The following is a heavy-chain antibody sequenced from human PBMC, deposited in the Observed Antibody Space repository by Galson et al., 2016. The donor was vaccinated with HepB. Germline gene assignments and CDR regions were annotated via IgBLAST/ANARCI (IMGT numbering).Heavy chain of an antibody. V-gene: IGHV1-18*01. D-gene: IGHD2-8*01. CDR1: GYTITNYD. CDR2: ISAYNGNT. Sequence: SVKVSCKASGYTITNYDISWVRQAPGQGLEWMGWISAYNGNTNYAQKVQGRVTMTTDTSTSTAYMELRSLRSDDTAVYYCARDQEYAYYYGMDVWGQGTTVTVSS. J-gene: IGHJ6*02. CDR3: ARDQEYAYYYGMDV.